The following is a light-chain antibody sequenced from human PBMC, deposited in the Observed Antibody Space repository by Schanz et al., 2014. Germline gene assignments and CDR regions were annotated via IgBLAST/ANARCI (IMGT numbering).Light chain of an antibody. Sequence: DIQMTQSPSTLSASAGDRVTITCRASQSINSWLAWHQQKPGEAPKLLIYKASTLESGVPSRFSGSGSGTDFTLTISSLQPEDFATYYCQQLNSYPFTFGPGTKVDIK. J-gene: IGKJ3*01. V-gene: IGKV1-5*03. CDR1: QSINSW. CDR2: KAS. CDR3: QQLNSYPFT.